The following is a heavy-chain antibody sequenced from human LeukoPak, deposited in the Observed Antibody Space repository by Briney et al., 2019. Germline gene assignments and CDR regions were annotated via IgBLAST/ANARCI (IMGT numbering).Heavy chain of an antibody. CDR2: IYTSGNT. D-gene: IGHD1-26*01. J-gene: IGHJ4*02. V-gene: IGHV4-4*07. Sequence: SETLSLTCTVSGGSISSYYWSWIRQPAGKGLEWIGRIYTSGNTNYNPSLKSRVTMSVDTSKNQFSPKLSSVTAADTAVFYCARENSGSYREFDYWGQGTLVTVSS. CDR3: ARENSGSYREFDY. CDR1: GGSISSYY.